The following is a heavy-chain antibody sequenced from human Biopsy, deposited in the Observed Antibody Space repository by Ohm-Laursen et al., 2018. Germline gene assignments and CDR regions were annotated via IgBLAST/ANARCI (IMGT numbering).Heavy chain of an antibody. CDR3: AKIHCSGGSCYPNAFDM. Sequence: SLRLSCSAFGFIFDDYAMHWVRQAPGRGLEWVSGISWNSVGIGYADSVKGRFTISRDNAKNFLYLQMNNLRPEDTALYYCAKIHCSGGSCYPNAFDMWGHGTRVTVS. CDR1: GFIFDDYA. J-gene: IGHJ3*02. D-gene: IGHD2-15*01. V-gene: IGHV3-9*01. CDR2: ISWNSVGI.